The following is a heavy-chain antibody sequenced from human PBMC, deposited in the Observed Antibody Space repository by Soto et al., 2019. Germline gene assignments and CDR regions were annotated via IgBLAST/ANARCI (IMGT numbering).Heavy chain of an antibody. Sequence: SETLSLTCAVYGGSFSGYYWSWIRQPPGKGLKWIGEINHSGSTNYNPSLKSRVTISVDTSKNQFSLKLSSVTAADTAVYYCARGHLILVRGVLKYYYYYYGMDVWGQGTTVTVSS. CDR2: INHSGST. J-gene: IGHJ6*02. V-gene: IGHV4-34*01. CDR1: GGSFSGYY. CDR3: ARGHLILVRGVLKYYYYYYGMDV. D-gene: IGHD3-10*01.